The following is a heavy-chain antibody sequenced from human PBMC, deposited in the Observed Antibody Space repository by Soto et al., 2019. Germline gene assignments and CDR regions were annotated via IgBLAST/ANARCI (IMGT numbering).Heavy chain of an antibody. V-gene: IGHV3-21*01. CDR2: ISSSSSYI. CDR3: ARDSAPQHRIVVVPAASLKHDAFDI. J-gene: IGHJ3*02. Sequence: EVQLVESGGGLVKPGGSLRLSCAASGFTFSSYSMNWVRQAPGKGLEWVSSISSSSSYIYYADSVKGRFTISRDNAKNSLYLQMNSLRAEDTAVYYCARDSAPQHRIVVVPAASLKHDAFDIWGQGTMVTVSS. D-gene: IGHD2-2*01. CDR1: GFTFSSYS.